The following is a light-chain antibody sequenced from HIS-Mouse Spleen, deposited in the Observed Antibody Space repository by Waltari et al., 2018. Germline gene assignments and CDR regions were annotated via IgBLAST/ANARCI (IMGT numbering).Light chain of an antibody. CDR3: SSYTSSSSWV. V-gene: IGLV2-14*01. CDR2: EVI. CDR1: SSDVGGYNY. J-gene: IGLJ3*02. Sequence: QSALTQPASVSGSPGQSITISCTGTSSDVGGYNYVSWYQQHPGKAPKLMIYEVINRPSGVSNRFSGSKSGNTASLTISGLQAEDEADYYCSSYTSSSSWVLGGGTKLTVL.